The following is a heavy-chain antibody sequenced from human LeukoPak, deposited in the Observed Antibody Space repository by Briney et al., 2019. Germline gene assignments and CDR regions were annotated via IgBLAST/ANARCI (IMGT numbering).Heavy chain of an antibody. CDR1: GYSISSGYY. J-gene: IGHJ6*03. CDR3: ARGAPPRGLSRYYYYYMDV. D-gene: IGHD3-16*02. V-gene: IGHV4-38-2*01. CDR2: IYHSGST. Sequence: KPSETLSLTCAVSGYSISSGYYWGWIRQPPGKGLEWIGSIYHSGSTYYNPSLKSRVTISVDTSKNQFSLKLSSVTAADTAVYYCARGAPPRGLSRYYYYYMDVWGKGTTVTVSS.